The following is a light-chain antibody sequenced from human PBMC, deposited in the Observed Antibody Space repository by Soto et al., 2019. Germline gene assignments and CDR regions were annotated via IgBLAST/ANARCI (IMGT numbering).Light chain of an antibody. J-gene: IGKJ1*01. CDR2: GAS. CDR3: QQYNNWPPDRT. CDR1: QSVSSN. V-gene: IGKV3-15*01. Sequence: EIVMTQSPATLSVSPGERATLSCRASQSVSSNLAWYQQKPGQAPRLLIYGASTRATGIPARFSGSGSCTEFAITISSLQAEDFAIYFCQQYNNWPPDRTFGQGTKVEIK.